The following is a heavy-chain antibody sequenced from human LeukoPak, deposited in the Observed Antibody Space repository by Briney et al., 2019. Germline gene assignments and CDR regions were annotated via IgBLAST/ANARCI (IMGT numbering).Heavy chain of an antibody. Sequence: PSETLSLTCTVSGGSISRSDYYWGWIRQPPGKGLEWIASVYYSGSTYYNPSLKSRVTISVDTPKNQFSLNLSSVTAVDTAVYYCASLIAAAGTRDAFDIWGQGTMVTVSS. V-gene: IGHV4-39*01. D-gene: IGHD6-13*01. CDR2: VYYSGST. CDR1: GGSISRSDYY. CDR3: ASLIAAAGTRDAFDI. J-gene: IGHJ3*02.